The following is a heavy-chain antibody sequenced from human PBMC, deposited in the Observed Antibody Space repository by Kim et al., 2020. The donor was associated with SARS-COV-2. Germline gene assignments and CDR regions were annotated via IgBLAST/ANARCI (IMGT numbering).Heavy chain of an antibody. CDR1: GGSISSSSYY. CDR3: ARSTGYYYDSSGLGY. J-gene: IGHJ4*02. D-gene: IGHD3-22*01. CDR2: IYYSGST. Sequence: SETLSLTCTVSGGSISSSSYYWGWIRQPPGKGLEWIGSIYYSGSTYYNPSLKSRVTISVDTSKNQFSLKLSSVTAADTAVYYCARSTGYYYDSSGLGYWGQGTLVTVSS. V-gene: IGHV4-39*01.